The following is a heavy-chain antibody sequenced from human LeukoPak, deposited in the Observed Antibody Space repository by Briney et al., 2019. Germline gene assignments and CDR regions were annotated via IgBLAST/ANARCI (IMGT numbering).Heavy chain of an antibody. CDR2: IRYDGSNK. V-gene: IGHV3-30*02. D-gene: IGHD5-12*01. J-gene: IGHJ4*02. Sequence: GGSLRLSCAASGFTFSSYGMHWVRQAPGKGLEWVAFIRYDGSNKYYADSVKGRFTISRDNSKNTLYLQMNSLRAEDTAVYYCARDYSGYDSRDYWGQGTLVTVSS. CDR1: GFTFSSYG. CDR3: ARDYSGYDSRDY.